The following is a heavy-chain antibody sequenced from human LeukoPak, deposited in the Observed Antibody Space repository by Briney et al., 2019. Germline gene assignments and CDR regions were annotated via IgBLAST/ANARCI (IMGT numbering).Heavy chain of an antibody. J-gene: IGHJ4*02. CDR1: GFTFSSYW. D-gene: IGHD4-17*01. V-gene: IGHV3-7*01. CDR2: IKQDGSEK. CDR3: ARDLNGDYRVYYFDY. Sequence: GGSLRLSCAASGFTFSSYWMSWVRQAPGKGLEGVANIKQDGSEKYYVDSVKGRFTISRDNAKNSLYLQMNSLRAEDTAVYYCARDLNGDYRVYYFDYWGQGTLVTVSS.